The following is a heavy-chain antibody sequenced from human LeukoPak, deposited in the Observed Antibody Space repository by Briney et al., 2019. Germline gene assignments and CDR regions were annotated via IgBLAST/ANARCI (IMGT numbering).Heavy chain of an antibody. V-gene: IGHV3-21*01. J-gene: IGHJ4*02. Sequence: GGSLRLSCAASGFTFSSYSMNWVRQAPGKGLEWVSSISSSSSYIYYADSVKGRFTISRDNAKNSLYLQMNSLRAEGTAVYYCARGGPDNYFDYWGQGTLVTVSS. CDR3: ARGGPDNYFDY. CDR2: ISSSSSYI. CDR1: GFTFSSYS.